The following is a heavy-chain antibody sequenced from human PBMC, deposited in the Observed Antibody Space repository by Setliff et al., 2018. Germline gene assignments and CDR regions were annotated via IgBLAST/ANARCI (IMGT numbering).Heavy chain of an antibody. Sequence: PSETLSLTCTVSGGSISSGVYYWAWIRQPPGKGLEWIGRIYYRGDTYYNASLKSRLTLSVDTSKSQVSLNLRSVTAADTAVYYCARTGTYRYFDYWGQGTQVTVSS. V-gene: IGHV4-39*01. J-gene: IGHJ4*02. CDR3: ARTGTYRYFDY. CDR1: GGSISSGVYY. CDR2: IYYRGDT. D-gene: IGHD1-1*01.